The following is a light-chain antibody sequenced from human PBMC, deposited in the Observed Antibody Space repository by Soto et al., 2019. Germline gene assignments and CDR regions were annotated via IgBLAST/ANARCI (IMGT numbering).Light chain of an antibody. J-gene: IGKJ2*01. V-gene: IGKV1-5*01. Sequence: EIPMTQSPPTLSASIGERVIITCRASQTISSSLAWYQQKPGQAPKLLIYDASSLESGVPSRFSGSGSGTEFTLTISSLQPDDFATYYCQQYKSYSPYTFGQGNKLEIK. CDR2: DAS. CDR1: QTISSS. CDR3: QQYKSYSPYT.